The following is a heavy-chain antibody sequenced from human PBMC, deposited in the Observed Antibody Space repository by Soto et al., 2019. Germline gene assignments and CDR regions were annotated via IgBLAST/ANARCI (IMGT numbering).Heavy chain of an antibody. D-gene: IGHD2-15*01. CDR1: GASIKSRNYF. CDR2: IHSSGGT. V-gene: IGHV4-39*02. J-gene: IGHJ4*02. Sequence: TVSGASIKSRNYFWGWIRQPPGKGLEFVGSIHSSGGTYYNPSLKSRVTVSVDLSNSHFSLSLKSLTATDTAVYYCGRLAEAATGHTDFDFWGQGTLVTVSS. CDR3: GRLAEAATGHTDFDF.